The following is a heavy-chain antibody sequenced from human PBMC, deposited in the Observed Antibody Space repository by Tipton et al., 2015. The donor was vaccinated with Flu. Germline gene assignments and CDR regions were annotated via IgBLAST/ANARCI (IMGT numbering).Heavy chain of an antibody. CDR2: IYPSGTT. J-gene: IGHJ5*02. D-gene: IGHD6-19*01. CDR3: ARHLPYSSSWYKGVSFDP. CDR1: SGSIRSTNYF. Sequence: TLSLTCTVSSGSIRSTNYFCAWIRQPPGKRLELIGSIYPSGTTYYNPSLKSRVTISADTSKSQFSLKLRSVTAAETAVYYCARHLPYSSSWYKGVSFDPWGQGTLVTVSS. V-gene: IGHV4-39*01.